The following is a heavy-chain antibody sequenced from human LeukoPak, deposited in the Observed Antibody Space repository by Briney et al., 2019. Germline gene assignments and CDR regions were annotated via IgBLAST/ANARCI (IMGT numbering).Heavy chain of an antibody. J-gene: IGHJ4*02. V-gene: IGHV4-4*07. CDR2: LYISGST. D-gene: IGHD3-10*01. Sequence: SETLSLTCTVSGASISSYYYNWIRQSAGRGLEWIGRLYISGSTDYNPSLKSRVTISVDTSNNQFSLNLNSVTAADTAVYFCARDLSGSLYFDYWGQGVLVTVSS. CDR3: ARDLSGSLYFDY. CDR1: GASISSYY.